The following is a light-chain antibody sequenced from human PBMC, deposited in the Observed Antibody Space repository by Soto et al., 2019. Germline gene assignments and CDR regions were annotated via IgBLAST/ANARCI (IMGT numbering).Light chain of an antibody. CDR2: TNN. V-gene: IGLV1-44*01. J-gene: IGLJ1*01. Sequence: QSVLTQPPSASGTPGQRVTVSCSGSTSDIGTNAVNWFQHLQGTAPRLLIDTNNQRPSGVPDRFSGSKSGTSASLAISGLQSEDEATYYCATWHDSFYVFGTGTKLTVL. CDR3: ATWHDSFYV. CDR1: TSDIGTNA.